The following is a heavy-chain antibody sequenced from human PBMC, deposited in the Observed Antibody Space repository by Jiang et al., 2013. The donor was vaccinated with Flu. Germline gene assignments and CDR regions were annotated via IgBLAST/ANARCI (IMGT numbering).Heavy chain of an antibody. CDR1: GGSISSGGYY. CDR2: IYYSGST. CDR3: ARDCTNGVCYRGGMDV. V-gene: IGHV4-31*03. D-gene: IGHD2-8*01. Sequence: GPGLVKPSQTLSLTCTVSGGSISSGGYYWSWIRQHPGKGLEWIGYIYYSGSTYYNPSLKSRVTISVDTSKNQFSLKLSFVTAADTAVYYCARDCTNGVCYRGGMDVWGQGTTVTVSS. J-gene: IGHJ6*02.